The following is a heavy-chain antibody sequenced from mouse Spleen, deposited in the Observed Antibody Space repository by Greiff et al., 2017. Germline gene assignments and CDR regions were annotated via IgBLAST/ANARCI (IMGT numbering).Heavy chain of an antibody. D-gene: IGHD1-1*01. V-gene: IGHV2-2*02. CDR2: IWSGGST. Sequence: QVQLKESGPGLVQPSQSLSITCTVSGFSLTNYGIHWVRQSPGKGLEWLGVIWSGGSTDYNAAFISRLSISKDNSKSQVFFKMNSLQANDTAIYYCARNPPHYYGRPYAMDYWGQGTSVTVSS. J-gene: IGHJ4*01. CDR3: ARNPPHYYGRPYAMDY. CDR1: GFSLTNYG.